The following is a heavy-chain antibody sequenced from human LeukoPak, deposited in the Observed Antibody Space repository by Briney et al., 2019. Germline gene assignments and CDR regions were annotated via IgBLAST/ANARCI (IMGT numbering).Heavy chain of an antibody. J-gene: IGHJ4*02. CDR3: ARDDTVTAHFDY. V-gene: IGHV3-48*01. D-gene: IGHD4-11*01. CDR1: GFTFSTYS. CDR2: ISGSSSNT. Sequence: GGSLRLSCAASGFTFSTYSMNWVRQAPGKGLEWVSYISGSSSNTFYADSVKGRFTISRDNAKNSLYLQMNSLRAEDTAVYYCARDDTVTAHFDYWGQGTLVTVSS.